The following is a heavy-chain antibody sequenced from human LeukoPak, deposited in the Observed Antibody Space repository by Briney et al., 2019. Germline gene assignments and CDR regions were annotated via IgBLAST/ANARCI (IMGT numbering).Heavy chain of an antibody. J-gene: IGHJ4*02. CDR2: IWYDGSNK. CDR1: GFTFSSYA. CDR3: ATPLTVTSESYDY. D-gene: IGHD4-17*01. Sequence: GGSLRLSCAASGFTFSSYAMHWVRQAPGKGLEWVAVIWYDGSNKYYADSVKGRFTISRDNSKNTLYLQMNSLKTEDTAVYYCATPLTVTSESYDYWGQGTLVSVSS. V-gene: IGHV3-33*08.